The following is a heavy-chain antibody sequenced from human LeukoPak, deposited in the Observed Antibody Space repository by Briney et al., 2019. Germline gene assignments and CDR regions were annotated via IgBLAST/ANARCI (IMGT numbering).Heavy chain of an antibody. D-gene: IGHD3-3*01. CDR1: GYTFTSYD. J-gene: IGHJ6*02. CDR3: ARGPDYDFWSGYPESYYYYGMDV. CDR2: MNPNSGNT. Sequence: GAPVKVSCKASGYTFTSYDINWVRQATGQGLEWMGWMNPNSGNTGYAQKFQGRVTMTRNTSISTAYMELSSLRSEDTAVYYCARGPDYDFWSGYPESYYYYGMDVWGQGTTVTVSS. V-gene: IGHV1-8*01.